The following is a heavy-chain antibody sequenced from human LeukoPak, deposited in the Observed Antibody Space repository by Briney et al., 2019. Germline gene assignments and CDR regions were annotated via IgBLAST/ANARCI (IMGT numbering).Heavy chain of an antibody. V-gene: IGHV1-2*02. CDR2: INPNSGGT. CDR3: ARGPSPYITMIVVALTP. J-gene: IGHJ5*02. CDR1: GFTFSSYG. Sequence: GGSLRLSCAASGFTFSSYGMHWVRQAPGQGLEWMGWINPNSGGTNYAQKFQGRVTMTRDTSISTAYMELSRLRSDDTAVYYCARGPSPYITMIVVALTPWGQGTLVTVSS. D-gene: IGHD3-22*01.